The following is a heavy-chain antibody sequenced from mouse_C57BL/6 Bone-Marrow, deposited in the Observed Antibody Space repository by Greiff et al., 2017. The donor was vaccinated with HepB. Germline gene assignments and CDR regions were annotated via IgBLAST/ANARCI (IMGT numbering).Heavy chain of an antibody. CDR3: ARIPFITTVVADDAMDY. Sequence: DVKLVESGGGLVQPGGSLKLSCAASGFTFSDYGMAWVRQAPRKGPEWVAFISNLAYSIYYADTVTGRFTISRENAKNTLYLEMSSLRSEDTAMYYCARIPFITTVVADDAMDYGGQGTSVTVSS. V-gene: IGHV5-15*01. D-gene: IGHD1-1*01. CDR2: ISNLAYSI. CDR1: GFTFSDYG. J-gene: IGHJ4*01.